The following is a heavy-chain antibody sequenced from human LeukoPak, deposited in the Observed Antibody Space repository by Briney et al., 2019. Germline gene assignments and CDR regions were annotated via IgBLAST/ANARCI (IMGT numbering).Heavy chain of an antibody. D-gene: IGHD3-16*01. Sequence: GGSLRLSCVASGFIVSDYEINWVRQAPGKGLEWISFIASDGSIEYADSVKGRFTLSRDNAKNSLYLHMNSLRAEDTAVYHCATSLSGWGTYYYMDVWGKGTTVTVSS. CDR3: ATSLSGWGTYYYMDV. CDR2: IASDGSI. CDR1: GFIVSDYE. J-gene: IGHJ6*03. V-gene: IGHV3-69-1*02.